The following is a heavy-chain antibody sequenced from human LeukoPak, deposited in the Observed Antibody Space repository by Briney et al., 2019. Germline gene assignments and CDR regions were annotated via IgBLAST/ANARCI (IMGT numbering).Heavy chain of an antibody. CDR2: FDPEDGET. CDR3: ARVTGSYYPY. Sequence: WMGGFDPEDGETIYAQKFQGRVTITRDTSASTAYMELSSLISEDTAVYYCARVTGSYYPYWGQGTLVTVSS. V-gene: IGHV1-24*01. J-gene: IGHJ4*02. D-gene: IGHD1-26*01.